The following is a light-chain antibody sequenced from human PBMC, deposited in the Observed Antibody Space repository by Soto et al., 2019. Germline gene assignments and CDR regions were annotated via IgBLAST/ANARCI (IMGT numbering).Light chain of an antibody. J-gene: IGKJ4*01. Sequence: EIGLTQSPATLSLSPGDRATLSCGASQSVRSSYVAWYQQKAGLAPRLLIYDGSSRASGIPDRFSGSGSGTDFTLTLGRLEPEDFALYYCKQYDNSAALSFGGGTKVE. CDR1: QSVRSSY. CDR3: KQYDNSAALS. CDR2: DGS. V-gene: IGKV3D-20*01.